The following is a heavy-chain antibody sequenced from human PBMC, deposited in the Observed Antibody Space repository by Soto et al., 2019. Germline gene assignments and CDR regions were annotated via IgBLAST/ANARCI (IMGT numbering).Heavy chain of an antibody. Sequence: QVQLVQSGAEVKKPGASVKVSCKASGYTFTGYYMHWVRQAPGQGLEWMGWINPNSGGTNYAQKFQGWVTMTRDTSISTAYMELSRLRSDDTAVYYCARQRLARSMTTVTKILDYWGQGTLVTVSS. CDR3: ARQRLARSMTTVTKILDY. J-gene: IGHJ4*02. D-gene: IGHD4-17*01. V-gene: IGHV1-2*04. CDR1: GYTFTGYY. CDR2: INPNSGGT.